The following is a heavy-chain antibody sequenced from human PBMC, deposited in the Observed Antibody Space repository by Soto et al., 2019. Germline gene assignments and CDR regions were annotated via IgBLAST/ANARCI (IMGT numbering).Heavy chain of an antibody. J-gene: IGHJ3*02. Sequence: SETLSLTCTVSGGSISSYYWSWIRQPPGKGLEWIGYIYYSGSTKYNPSLKSRVTISVDTSKNQFSLKLSSVTAADTAAYYCARMVRGVISAFDIWGQGTMVTVSS. D-gene: IGHD3-10*01. V-gene: IGHV4-59*01. CDR3: ARMVRGVISAFDI. CDR2: IYYSGST. CDR1: GGSISSYY.